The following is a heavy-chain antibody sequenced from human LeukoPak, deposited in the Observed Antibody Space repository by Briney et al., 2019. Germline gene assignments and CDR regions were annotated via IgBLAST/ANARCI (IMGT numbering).Heavy chain of an antibody. Sequence: SETLSLTCTVSGGSISSYYWSWLRQPPGKGLEWIGYIYYSGSTNYNPSLKSRVTISVDTSKNQFSLKLSSVTAADTAVYYCARQPTYYYDSSEFYYYYGMDVWGQGTTVTVSS. CDR3: ARQPTYYYDSSEFYYYYGMDV. J-gene: IGHJ6*02. V-gene: IGHV4-59*08. CDR2: IYYSGST. D-gene: IGHD3-22*01. CDR1: GGSISSYY.